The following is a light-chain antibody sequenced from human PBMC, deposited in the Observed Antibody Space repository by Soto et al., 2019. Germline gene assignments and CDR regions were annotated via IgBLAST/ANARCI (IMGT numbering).Light chain of an antibody. J-gene: IGKJ4*01. CDR3: QQYYTYSSLT. V-gene: IGKV1-5*03. CDR2: KAP. Sequence: DIQMTQSPSTLSASVGDRVTITCRASQSISNWLAWYQQKPGKAPKLLIYKAPSLASGVPSRFSGSGSGTEFTLTIRSLPPDDFATYYCQQYYTYSSLTLGGGTKV. CDR1: QSISNW.